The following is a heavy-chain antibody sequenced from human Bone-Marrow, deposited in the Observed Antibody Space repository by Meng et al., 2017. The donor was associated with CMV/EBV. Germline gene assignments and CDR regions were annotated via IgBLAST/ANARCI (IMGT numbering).Heavy chain of an antibody. CDR3: ARDQGGL. CDR1: VESLSAYS. CDR2: INHSGST. V-gene: IGHV4-34*01. J-gene: IGHJ4*02. Sequence: SETLSLTCAVYVESLSAYSWSWIRQPPGKGLEYIGEINHSGSTNYNPSLKSRLTMSIDTSKNQFTLKLTSVTAADTAVYYCARDQGGLWGQGTRVTVSS. D-gene: IGHD3-16*01.